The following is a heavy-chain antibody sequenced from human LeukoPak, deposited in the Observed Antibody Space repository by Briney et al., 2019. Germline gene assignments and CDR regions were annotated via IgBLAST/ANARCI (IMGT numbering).Heavy chain of an antibody. D-gene: IGHD2-15*01. J-gene: IGHJ3*02. CDR3: ARGVVVVVAANGRAFDI. V-gene: IGHV4-34*01. CDR1: GGSFSGYY. CDR2: INHSGST. Sequence: MSSETLSLTCAVYGGSFSGYYWRWIRQPPGKGLEWIGEINHSGSTNYNPSLKSRVTISVDTSKNQFSLKLSSVTAADTAVYYCARGVVVVVAANGRAFDIWGQGTMVTVSS.